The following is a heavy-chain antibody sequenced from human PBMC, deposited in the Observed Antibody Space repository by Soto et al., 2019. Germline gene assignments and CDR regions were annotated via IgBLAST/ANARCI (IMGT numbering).Heavy chain of an antibody. Sequence: QVQLVQSGAEVKKPGASVKVSCQASGYNFSSNGISWVRQAPGQGLEWVGWISAYNGRTKYAQKFQGRVTMTTDTSTATAYMELRSLRSDDTAVYYCARDPCKDLLLPAACYFYYMDVWGKGTTVTVSS. CDR1: GYNFSSNG. J-gene: IGHJ6*03. CDR3: ARDPCKDLLLPAACYFYYMDV. CDR2: ISAYNGRT. D-gene: IGHD2-2*01. V-gene: IGHV1-18*01.